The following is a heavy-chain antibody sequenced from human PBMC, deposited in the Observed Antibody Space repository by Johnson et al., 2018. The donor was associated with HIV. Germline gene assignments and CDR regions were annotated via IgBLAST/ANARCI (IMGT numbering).Heavy chain of an antibody. Sequence: VQLVESGGDMVQRGGSLRLSCAASGFTFSSYWMSWVRQAPGKGLEWVANIKQDGSEKYYVDSVKGRFTISRDNAEKSLFLQMNSLRAGDTAVYYCASGKVRSRYDSSGYCHHSTQTYAFDIWGQGTMVTVSS. J-gene: IGHJ3*02. V-gene: IGHV3-7*02. CDR1: GFTFSSYW. D-gene: IGHD3-22*01. CDR2: IKQDGSEK. CDR3: ASGKVRSRYDSSGYCHHSTQTYAFDI.